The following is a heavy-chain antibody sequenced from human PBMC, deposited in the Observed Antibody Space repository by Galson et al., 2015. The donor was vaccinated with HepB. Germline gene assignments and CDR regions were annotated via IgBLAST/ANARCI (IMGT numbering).Heavy chain of an antibody. D-gene: IGHD3-22*01. CDR2: VYYSGST. J-gene: IGHJ4*02. CDR3: ARHYWDSTGYHYFDY. CDR1: GGSISGNY. V-gene: IGHV4-59*08. Sequence: SETLSLTCTVSGGSISGNYWSWIRQPPGKGLEWIGYVYYSGSTYYNPSLKSRVTISVDTSSSHISLKLSSVTAADTAVYYCARHYWDSTGYHYFDYWGQGTLVTVSS.